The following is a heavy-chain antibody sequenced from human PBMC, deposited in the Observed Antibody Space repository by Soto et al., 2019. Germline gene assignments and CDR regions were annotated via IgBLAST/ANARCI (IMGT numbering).Heavy chain of an antibody. CDR2: ILPMFGAV. V-gene: IGHV1-69*06. D-gene: IGHD3-22*01. Sequence: QMRLVQSGAEVKNSGSSVKVSCKASGGTSSNFVITWVRQVPGQGLEWLGGILPMFGAVKYAQKFQDRLTITADRSTNTAAMELGSMRSEDTAVYYCARPTRSGYDRSDSYYHTMDVWGHGTTVTVS. CDR3: ARPTRSGYDRSDSYYHTMDV. CDR1: GGTSSNFV. J-gene: IGHJ6*02.